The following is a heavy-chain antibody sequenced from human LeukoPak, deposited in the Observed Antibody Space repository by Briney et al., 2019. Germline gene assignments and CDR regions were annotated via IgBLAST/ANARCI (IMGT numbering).Heavy chain of an antibody. V-gene: IGHV3-53*01. CDR1: GFTVSSNY. CDR2: IYSGGST. CDR3: ARDGGYTVTTYAPVYFQH. D-gene: IGHD4-17*01. J-gene: IGHJ1*01. Sequence: PGGSLRLSCAASGFTVSSNYMSWVRQAPGKGLEWVSVIYSGGSTYYADSVKGRFTISRDNSKNTLYLQMNSLRAEDTAVYYCARDGGYTVTTYAPVYFQHWGQGTLVTVSS.